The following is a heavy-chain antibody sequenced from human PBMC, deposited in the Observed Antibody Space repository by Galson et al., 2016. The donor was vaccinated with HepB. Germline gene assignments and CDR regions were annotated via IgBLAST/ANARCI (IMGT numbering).Heavy chain of an antibody. Sequence: SVKVSCKASGGTFSSYTISWVRQAPGQGLEWMGGIIPFLGTANYAQKFQGRATITADESTGTAYMELSSLTCEDTAIYYCARDLGDIVVVTANGWFDPWGQGTLVTVSS. J-gene: IGHJ5*02. V-gene: IGHV1-69*13. CDR3: ARDLGDIVVVTANGWFDP. CDR2: IIPFLGTA. D-gene: IGHD2-21*02. CDR1: GGTFSSYT.